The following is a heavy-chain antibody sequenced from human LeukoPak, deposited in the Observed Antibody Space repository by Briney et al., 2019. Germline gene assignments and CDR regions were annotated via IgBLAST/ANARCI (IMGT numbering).Heavy chain of an antibody. CDR2: IDTKTGNP. D-gene: IGHD3-22*01. CDR1: GYTFTSCA. J-gene: IGHJ4*02. CDR3: AIHPSDSSGYFSY. Sequence: ASVKVSCKASGYTFTSCAINWVRQAPGQGLEYMGWIDTKTGNPTYAQGFTGRFVFSLDTSVSTAYLQISSLKAEDTAVYYCAIHPSDSSGYFSYWGQGALVTVSS. V-gene: IGHV7-4-1*02.